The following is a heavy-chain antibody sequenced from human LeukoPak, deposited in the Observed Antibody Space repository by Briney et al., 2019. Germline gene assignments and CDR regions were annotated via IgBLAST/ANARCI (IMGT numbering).Heavy chain of an antibody. CDR3: ARDLPADGSGSYYIFPPDY. V-gene: IGHV1-18*01. J-gene: IGHJ4*02. CDR2: ISAYNGNT. Sequence: ASVKVSCKASGYTFTSYGISWVRQAPGQGLEWMGWISAYNGNTNYAQKLQGRVTMTTDTSTSTAYMELRSLRSDDTAVYYCARDLPADGSGSYYIFPPDYWGQGTLVTVSS. D-gene: IGHD3-10*01. CDR1: GYTFTSYG.